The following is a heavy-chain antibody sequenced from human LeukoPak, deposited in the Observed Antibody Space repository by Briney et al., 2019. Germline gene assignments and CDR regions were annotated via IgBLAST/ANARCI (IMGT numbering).Heavy chain of an antibody. CDR2: INSDGSYT. J-gene: IGHJ5*02. Sequence: GGSLRLSCAASGFTFSSYWMHWVRQAPGKGLVWVSRINSDGSYTSYADSVKGRFAISRDNAKNTLYLQMNSLRAEDTAVYYCAREHGITGTNKWFDPWGQGTLVAVSS. CDR3: AREHGITGTNKWFDP. D-gene: IGHD1-7*01. CDR1: GFTFSSYW. V-gene: IGHV3-74*01.